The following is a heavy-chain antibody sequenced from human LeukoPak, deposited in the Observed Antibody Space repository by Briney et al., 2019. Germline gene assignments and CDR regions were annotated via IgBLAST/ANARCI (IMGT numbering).Heavy chain of an antibody. V-gene: IGHV3-7*04. D-gene: IGHD2-2*01. Sequence: GGSLRLSCAASGFTFSSYWMSWVRQAPGKGLEWVVSINQDGSGKYYVDSVKGRFTVSRDNAENSLFLQMNSLRVEDSAVYYCARAGTYCSGTTCRTNFDFWGQGTLVTVSS. J-gene: IGHJ4*02. CDR1: GFTFSSYW. CDR3: ARAGTYCSGTTCRTNFDF. CDR2: INQDGSGK.